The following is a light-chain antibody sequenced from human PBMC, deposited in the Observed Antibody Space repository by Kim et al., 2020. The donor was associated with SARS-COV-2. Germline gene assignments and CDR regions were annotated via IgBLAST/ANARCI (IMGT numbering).Light chain of an antibody. CDR1: SSDVGGYNY. CDR2: DVS. J-gene: IGLJ3*02. CDR3: SSYTSSSTLV. Sequence: GQSITISCPGTSSDVGGYNYFSWYQQHPGKAPKLMIYDVSNRPSGVSNRFSGSKSGNTASLTISGLQAEDEADYYCSSYTSSSTLVFGGGAQLTVL. V-gene: IGLV2-14*03.